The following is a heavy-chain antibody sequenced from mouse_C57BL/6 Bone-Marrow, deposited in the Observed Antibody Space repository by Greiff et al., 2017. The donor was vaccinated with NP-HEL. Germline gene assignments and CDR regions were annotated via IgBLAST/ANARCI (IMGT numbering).Heavy chain of an antibody. J-gene: IGHJ3*01. D-gene: IGHD2-1*01. CDR2: IDPETGGT. CDR1: GYTFTDYE. V-gene: IGHV1-15*01. Sequence: VQLQQSGAELVRPGASVTLSCKASGYTFTDYEMHWVKQTPVHGLEWIGAIDPETGGTAYNQKFQGKAILTADQSSRTAYMELRSLTSEDSAVYYCTEGFYYGIPAWFAYWGQGTLVTVSA. CDR3: TEGFYYGIPAWFAY.